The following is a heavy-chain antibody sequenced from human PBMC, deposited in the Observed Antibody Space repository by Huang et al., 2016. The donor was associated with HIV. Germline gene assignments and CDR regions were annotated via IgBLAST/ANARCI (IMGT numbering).Heavy chain of an antibody. D-gene: IGHD6-13*01. CDR2: VYQRGST. J-gene: IGHJ4*02. V-gene: IGHV4-39*01. CDR1: GDFISSTNYY. CDR3: ASQHIGAAATWF. Sequence: QLQLQESGPGQVKPSETLSLTCTVSGDFISSTNYYWGWIRQSPGKGLEWVWSVYQRGSTNYNPSLKSRVTLSVDTSRNQFALRLNSVTAADTAVYYCASQHIGAAATWFWGRGTQVAVSS.